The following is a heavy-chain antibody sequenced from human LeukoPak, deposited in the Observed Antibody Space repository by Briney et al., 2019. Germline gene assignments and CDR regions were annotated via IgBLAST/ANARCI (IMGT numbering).Heavy chain of an antibody. D-gene: IGHD3-9*01. V-gene: IGHV4-59*01. J-gene: IGHJ5*02. CDR2: INYSGDT. CDR1: GSSINNYY. CDR3: ARAASHYDILTGYFPNWFDP. Sequence: KPSETLSLTCTVSGSSINNYYWSWIRQPPGKGLEWIGYINYSGDTNSNPSLESRVTISVDTSKNQFSLKLSSVTAADTAVYYCARAASHYDILTGYFPNWFDPWGQGTLVTVSS.